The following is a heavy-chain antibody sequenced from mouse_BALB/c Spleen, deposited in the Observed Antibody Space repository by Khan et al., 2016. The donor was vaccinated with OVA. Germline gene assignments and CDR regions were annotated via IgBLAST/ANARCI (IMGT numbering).Heavy chain of an antibody. V-gene: IGHV5-6-4*01. Sequence: EVQLLETGGDLVKPGGSLKLSCAASGFTFSSYTMSWVRQTPEKRLEWVATITSGGSYTYYPDSVKGRITISRDNAKNPLYLQMSSLKSEDTAMYYCTAYYWGQGTLVTVSA. CDR2: ITSGGSYT. CDR3: TAYY. J-gene: IGHJ3*01. CDR1: GFTFSSYT.